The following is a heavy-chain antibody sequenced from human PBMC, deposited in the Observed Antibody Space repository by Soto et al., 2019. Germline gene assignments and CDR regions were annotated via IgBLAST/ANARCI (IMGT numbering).Heavy chain of an antibody. J-gene: IGHJ6*02. V-gene: IGHV3-21*01. D-gene: IGHD7-27*01. CDR3: ARDRLTGNYYYGMDV. Sequence: EVQLVESGGGLVKPGGSLRLSCAASGFAFSSYSMNWVRQAPGKGLEWVSSISSSSSYIYYADSVKGRFTISRDNAKNSLYLQMNSLRAEATAVYYCARDRLTGNYYYGMDVWGQGTTVAVSS. CDR2: ISSSSSYI. CDR1: GFAFSSYS.